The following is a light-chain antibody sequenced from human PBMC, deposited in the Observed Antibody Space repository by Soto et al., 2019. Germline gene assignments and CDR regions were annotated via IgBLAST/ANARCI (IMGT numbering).Light chain of an antibody. V-gene: IGKV3-11*01. CDR2: GAS. CDR1: QSVSSY. Sequence: EIVLTQSPATLSLSPGERATLSCRASQSVSSYLAWYQQKPGQAPRLLIYGASNRAPGIPARFSGSGSGTDFTLTISSREPEDVAVYYCQQLFTFGPGTKVDIK. J-gene: IGKJ3*01. CDR3: QQLFT.